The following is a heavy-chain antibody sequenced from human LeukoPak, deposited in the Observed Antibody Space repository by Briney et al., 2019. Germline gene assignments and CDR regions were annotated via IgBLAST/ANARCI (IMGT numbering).Heavy chain of an antibody. CDR2: IGSSGGST. CDR1: GVTLSNYA. CDR3: AKMEVVTADDKYFQY. Sequence: GGSLRLSCVASGVTLSNYAMSWARQAPGKGLEWVSVIGSSGGSTYYADSVKGRFTISRDNSKNTLYLQMNSLRAEDTAVYYCAKMEVVTADDKYFQYWGQGTLVTVSS. J-gene: IGHJ1*01. V-gene: IGHV3-23*01. D-gene: IGHD2-21*02.